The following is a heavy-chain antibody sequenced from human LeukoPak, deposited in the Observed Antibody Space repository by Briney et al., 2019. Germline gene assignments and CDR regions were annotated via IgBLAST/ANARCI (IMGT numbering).Heavy chain of an antibody. D-gene: IGHD1-26*01. Sequence: ASVKVSCKVSGYTLTELSMHWVRQAPGKGLEWMGGFDPEDGETIYAQKFQGRVTMTEDTSTDTAYMELSSLRSEDTAVYYCATDPYSGSYLRKMGDAFDIWGQGTMVTVSS. J-gene: IGHJ3*02. CDR1: GYTLTELS. CDR2: FDPEDGET. V-gene: IGHV1-24*01. CDR3: ATDPYSGSYLRKMGDAFDI.